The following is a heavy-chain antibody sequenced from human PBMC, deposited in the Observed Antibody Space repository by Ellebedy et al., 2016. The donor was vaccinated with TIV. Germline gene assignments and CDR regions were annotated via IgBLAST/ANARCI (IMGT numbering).Heavy chain of an antibody. Sequence: GGSLRLXCAASGFTFSSYAMSWVRQAPGKGLEWVSAISGSGGSTYYADSVKGRFTISRDNSKNTLYLQMNSLRAEDTAVYYCARGMEGDPYLYYYYYGMDVWGQGTTVTVSS. D-gene: IGHD2-21*02. CDR1: GFTFSSYA. V-gene: IGHV3-23*01. CDR2: ISGSGGST. CDR3: ARGMEGDPYLYYYYYGMDV. J-gene: IGHJ6*02.